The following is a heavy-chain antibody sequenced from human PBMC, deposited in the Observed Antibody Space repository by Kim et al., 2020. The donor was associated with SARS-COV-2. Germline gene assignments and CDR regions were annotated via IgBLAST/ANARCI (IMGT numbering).Heavy chain of an antibody. Sequence: ADPVKGRFTTSRDTSKNSLYLQMNSLRAEETAVYYCARGNWDILTNFFDYWGQGTLVTVSS. CDR3: ARGNWDILTNFFDY. V-gene: IGHV3-11*01. D-gene: IGHD3-9*01. J-gene: IGHJ4*02.